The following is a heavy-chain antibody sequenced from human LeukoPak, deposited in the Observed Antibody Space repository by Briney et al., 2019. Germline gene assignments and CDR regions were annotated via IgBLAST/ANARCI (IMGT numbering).Heavy chain of an antibody. D-gene: IGHD3-22*01. V-gene: IGHV1-18*01. J-gene: IGHJ4*02. CDR2: ISAYNGNT. Sequence: ASVKVSCKASGYTFTSYGISWVRQAPGQGLEWMGWISAYNGNTNYVQKPQGRVTMTTDTSTTTAYMELRSLRSDDTAVYYCARDPPYYDSSGYYAFWGQGTLVTVSS. CDR3: ARDPPYYDSSGYYAF. CDR1: GYTFTSYG.